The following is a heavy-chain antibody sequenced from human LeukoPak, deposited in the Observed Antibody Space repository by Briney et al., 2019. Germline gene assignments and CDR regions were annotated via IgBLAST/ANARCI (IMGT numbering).Heavy chain of an antibody. J-gene: IGHJ5*01. CDR1: GFTFSKYG. CDR2: IWYDGNNK. D-gene: IGHD2-2*01. CDR3: ARVNCRSSSCYLASYFFDS. V-gene: IGHV3-33*01. Sequence: GRSLRLSCAASGFTFSKYGTHWVRQAPGKGLEWVAVIWYDGNNKDYADSVKGRFSISRDNSKNTLSLQMNSLRVEDTAMYYCARVNCRSSSCYLASYFFDSWGQGTLVTVSS.